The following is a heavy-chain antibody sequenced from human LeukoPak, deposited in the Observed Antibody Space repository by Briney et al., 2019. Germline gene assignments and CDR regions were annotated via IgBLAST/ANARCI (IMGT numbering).Heavy chain of an antibody. CDR2: ISGSGGST. D-gene: IGHD2-2*03. Sequence: PGGSLRLSCAASRFTFSSYAMSWVRQAPGKGLEWVSAISGSGGSTYYADSVKGRFTISRDNSKNTLYLQMNSLRAEDTAVYYCAPLDIVVVPAQDWFDPWGQGTLVTVSS. V-gene: IGHV3-23*01. CDR3: APLDIVVVPAQDWFDP. CDR1: RFTFSSYA. J-gene: IGHJ5*02.